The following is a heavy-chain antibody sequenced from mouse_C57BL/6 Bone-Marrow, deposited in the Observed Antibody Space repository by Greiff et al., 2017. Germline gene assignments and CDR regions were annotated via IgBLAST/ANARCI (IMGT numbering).Heavy chain of an antibody. CDR1: GFTFSDYY. V-gene: IGHV5-12*01. CDR3: ARRDGYYDFDY. CDR2: ISNGGGST. J-gene: IGHJ2*01. Sequence: EVKVVESGGGLVQPGGSLKLSCAASGFTFSDYYMYWVRQTPEKRLEWVAYISNGGGSTYYPDTVKGRFTISRDNAKNTLYLQMSRLKSEDTAMYDCARRDGYYDFDYWGQGTTLTVSS. D-gene: IGHD2-3*01.